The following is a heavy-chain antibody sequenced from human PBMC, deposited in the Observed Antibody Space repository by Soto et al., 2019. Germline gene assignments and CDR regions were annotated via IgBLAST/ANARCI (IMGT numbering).Heavy chain of an antibody. CDR3: ARGLYDILTGYPNWFDP. Sequence: KTSETLSLTCAVSGGSISSDGYSWSWIRQPPGKGLEWIGYIYHSGSTNNNPSLKSRVTISVDRSKNQFSLKLSSVTAADTAVYYCARGLYDILTGYPNWFDPWGQGTLVTVSS. CDR1: GGSISSDGYS. V-gene: IGHV4-30-2*01. CDR2: IYHSGST. J-gene: IGHJ5*02. D-gene: IGHD3-9*01.